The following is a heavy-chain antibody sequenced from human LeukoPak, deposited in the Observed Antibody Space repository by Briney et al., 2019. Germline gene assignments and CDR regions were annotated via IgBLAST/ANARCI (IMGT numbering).Heavy chain of an antibody. D-gene: IGHD6-6*01. CDR3: VKDRGAARPPGYFDY. CDR2: IHTSGDT. Sequence: GGSLRLSCAASGLTGSHNYVSWVRQAPGKGLEWVSAIHTSGDTYYADSVKGRFTISRDNSKNTLYLQMSSLRAEDTAVYYCVKDRGAARPPGYFDYWGQGTLVTVSS. CDR1: GLTGSHNY. J-gene: IGHJ4*02. V-gene: IGHV3-66*03.